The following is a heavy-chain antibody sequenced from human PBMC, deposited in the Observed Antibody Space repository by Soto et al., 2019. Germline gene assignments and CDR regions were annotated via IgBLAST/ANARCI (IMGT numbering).Heavy chain of an antibody. CDR2: ISKDGSVK. J-gene: IGHJ4*02. CDR3: ARSRSGAVPDSFGY. D-gene: IGHD3-3*01. CDR1: GFIFNRYA. V-gene: IGHV3-30-3*01. Sequence: QVQLVESGGRVVQPGRSLRLSCAASGFIFNRYAIHWVRQTPGKGLEWVAVISKDGSVKYYADSVRGRFIISRDKSKDTVYLEMNSLRAEDTAVFYCARSRSGAVPDSFGYWGQGTLVTVSS.